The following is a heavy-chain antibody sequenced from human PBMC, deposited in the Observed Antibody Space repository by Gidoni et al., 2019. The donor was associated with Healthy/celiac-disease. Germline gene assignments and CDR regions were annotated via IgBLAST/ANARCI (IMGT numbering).Heavy chain of an antibody. CDR3: ARGPVAVHPEGGYYYYGMDV. D-gene: IGHD6-19*01. V-gene: IGHV4-39*01. J-gene: IGHJ6*02. CDR2: IYYSGST. CDR1: GGSFSSSSYY. Sequence: QLQLQESGPGLVKPSETLSLTCTVSGGSFSSSSYYWGWIRQPPGKGLEWIGSIYYSGSTYYNPSLKSRVTISVDTSKNQFSLKLSSVTAADTAVYYCARGPVAVHPEGGYYYYGMDVWGQGTTVTVSS.